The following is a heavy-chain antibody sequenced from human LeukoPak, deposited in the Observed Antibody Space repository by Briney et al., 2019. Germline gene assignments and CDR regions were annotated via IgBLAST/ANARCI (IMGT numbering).Heavy chain of an antibody. CDR3: ASGGLYCSSTSCQSGGFDY. CDR2: IIPIFGTA. Sequence: GSSVKVSCKASGGTFSSYAISWVRQAPGQGLEWMGGIIPIFGTANYAQKFQGRVTITADESTSTAYMELSSLRSEDTAVYYCASGGLYCSSTSCQSGGFDYWGQGTLVTVSS. J-gene: IGHJ4*02. D-gene: IGHD2-2*01. V-gene: IGHV1-69*01. CDR1: GGTFSSYA.